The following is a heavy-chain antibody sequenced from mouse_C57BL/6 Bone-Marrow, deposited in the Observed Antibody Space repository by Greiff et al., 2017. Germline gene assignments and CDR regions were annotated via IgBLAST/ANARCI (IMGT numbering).Heavy chain of an antibody. D-gene: IGHD2-5*01. CDR2: ISGGGGNT. J-gene: IGHJ2*01. CDR1: GFTFSSYT. V-gene: IGHV5-9*01. CDR3: ARHSTYYSNYNY. Sequence: EVHLVESGGGLVKPGGSLKLSCAASGFTFSSYTMSWVRQTPEKRLEWVATISGGGGNTYYPDSVKGRFTISRDNAKNTLYLQMSSLRSEDTALYYCARHSTYYSNYNYWGQGTTLTVSS.